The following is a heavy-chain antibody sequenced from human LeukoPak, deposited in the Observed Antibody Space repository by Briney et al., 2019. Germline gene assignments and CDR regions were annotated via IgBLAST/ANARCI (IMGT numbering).Heavy chain of an antibody. CDR1: GLTFSSSW. V-gene: IGHV3-7*01. J-gene: IGHJ4*02. Sequence: GGSLRLSCAASGLTFSSSWMSWVRQAPGKGLDWVASIKQDGSEKYYVDSVEGRFTISRDNAKSSLYLQMDSLRAEDMAVYYCARMGSYHHPSYFDYWGQGTLVTVSS. CDR3: ARMGSYHHPSYFDY. D-gene: IGHD1-26*01. CDR2: IKQDGSEK.